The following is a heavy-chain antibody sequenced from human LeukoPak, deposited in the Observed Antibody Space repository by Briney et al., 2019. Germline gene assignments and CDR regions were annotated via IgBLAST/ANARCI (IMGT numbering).Heavy chain of an antibody. J-gene: IGHJ4*02. V-gene: IGHV3-30-3*01. CDR1: GFTFSSYA. Sequence: GSLRLSCAASGFTFSSYAMHWVRQAPGKGLEWVAVISYDGSNKYYADSVKGRFTISRDNSKNTLYLQMNSLRAEDTAVYYCARDGGIVAFDYWGQGTLVTVPS. D-gene: IGHD5-12*01. CDR2: ISYDGSNK. CDR3: ARDGGIVAFDY.